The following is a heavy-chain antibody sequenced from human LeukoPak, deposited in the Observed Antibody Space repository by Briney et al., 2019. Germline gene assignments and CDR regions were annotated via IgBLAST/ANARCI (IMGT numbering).Heavy chain of an antibody. J-gene: IGHJ4*02. V-gene: IGHV3-49*04. Sequence: PGGSLRLSCTASGFTFGDYAMSWVRQAPGKGLEWVGFIRSRTHGGTTEFAAPVKDRYSISRDDSKRIAYLQMNSLKTEDTAVYFCARDVRRAAAGTMNYWGQRTLVTVSS. CDR2: IRSRTHGGTT. CDR1: GFTFGDYA. CDR3: ARDVRRAAAGTMNY. D-gene: IGHD6-13*01.